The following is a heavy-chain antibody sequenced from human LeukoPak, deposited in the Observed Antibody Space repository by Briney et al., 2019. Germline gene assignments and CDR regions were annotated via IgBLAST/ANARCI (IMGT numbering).Heavy chain of an antibody. J-gene: IGHJ4*02. V-gene: IGHV4-4*02. D-gene: IGHD3-16*02. CDR3: AREGGSYRPLDY. CDR1: GGSITQTNY. CDR2: VNLEGGT. Sequence: SGTLSLTCDVSGGSITQTNYWTGVRPPPGKGLEWIGEVNLEGGTNYNPSLLRRVAISVDTAANNVSLQMTSVTAADTAVYYCAREGGSYRPLDYSGQGTLVTVSS.